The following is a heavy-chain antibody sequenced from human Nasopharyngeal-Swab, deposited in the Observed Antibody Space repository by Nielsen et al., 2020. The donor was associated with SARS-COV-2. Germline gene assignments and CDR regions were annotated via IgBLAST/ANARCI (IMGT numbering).Heavy chain of an antibody. V-gene: IGHV3-7*01. D-gene: IGHD4-17*01. Sequence: GESLKISCAASGFTFSSYWMRWVRQTPGKGLEWVADMNQDGNQKYYVDSVKGRFTISRDSSKNTLYLQMDSLRGEDTAVYYCARDAPAHYGAFYWGRGTLVTVSS. CDR3: ARDAPAHYGAFY. CDR1: GFTFSSYW. CDR2: MNQDGNQK. J-gene: IGHJ4*02.